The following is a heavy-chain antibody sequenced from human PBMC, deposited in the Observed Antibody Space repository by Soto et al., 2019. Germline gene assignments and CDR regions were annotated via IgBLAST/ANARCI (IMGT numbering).Heavy chain of an antibody. V-gene: IGHV4-30-2*01. CDR1: GGSMSSGGYS. J-gene: IGHJ4*02. CDR2: IYHSGST. CDR3: AREVTTGYFDY. Sequence: QLQLQESDSGLVKPSQTLSLTCAVSGGSMSSGGYSWSWIRQPPGKGLEWSGYIYHSGSTYYNPSLKSRVTISVDRSKNQFSLKLSSVTAADTAVYYCAREVTTGYFDYWGQGTLVTVSS. D-gene: IGHD4-17*01.